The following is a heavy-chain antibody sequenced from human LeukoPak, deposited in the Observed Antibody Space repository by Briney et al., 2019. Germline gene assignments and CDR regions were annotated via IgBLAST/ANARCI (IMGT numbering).Heavy chain of an antibody. J-gene: IGHJ6*02. CDR2: INPNSGDA. CDR1: GYLFIGQF. Sequence: ASVKVSCKASGYLFIGQFLHWVRQAPGQGLEWMGWINPNSGDAKFAHQFQGRVTGSRDTSISTVYMELSSLTSDETAVYYCLRARSGMDVWGQGTAVTVSS. V-gene: IGHV1-2*02. CDR3: LRARSGMDV.